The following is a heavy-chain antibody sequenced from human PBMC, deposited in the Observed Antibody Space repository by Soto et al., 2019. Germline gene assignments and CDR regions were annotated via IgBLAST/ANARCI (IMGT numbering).Heavy chain of an antibody. V-gene: IGHV3-9*01. Sequence: VQLVESGGGLVQPGRSLRLSCAASGFTFDDYAMHWVRQAPGKGLEWVSGISWNSGSIGYADSVKGRFTISRDNAKNSLDLQMNSLRAEDTALYYCAKDMWEKTTTDYYMDVWGRGTTVTVSS. CDR3: AKDMWEKTTTDYYMDV. CDR2: ISWNSGSI. J-gene: IGHJ6*03. D-gene: IGHD4-4*01. CDR1: GFTFDDYA.